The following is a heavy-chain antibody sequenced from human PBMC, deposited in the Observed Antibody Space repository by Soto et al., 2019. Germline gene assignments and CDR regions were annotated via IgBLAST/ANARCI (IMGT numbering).Heavy chain of an antibody. CDR3: ARVKHSTSNTPPYYYYYGMDV. CDR1: GGSISSSSYY. J-gene: IGHJ6*02. CDR2: IYYSGST. Sequence: SETLSLTCTVSGGSISSSSYYWGWIRQPPGKGLEWIGSIYYSGSTYYNPSLKSRVTISVDTSKNQFSLKLSSVTAADTAVYYCARVKHSTSNTPPYYYYYGMDVWGQGTTVTVSS. D-gene: IGHD2-2*01. V-gene: IGHV4-39*01.